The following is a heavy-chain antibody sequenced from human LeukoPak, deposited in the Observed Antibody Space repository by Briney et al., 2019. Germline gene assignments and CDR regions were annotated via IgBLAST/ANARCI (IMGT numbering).Heavy chain of an antibody. J-gene: IGHJ4*02. Sequence: PGGSLRLSCAASGFTFSSYGMHWVRQAPGKGLEWVAVIPYDGSNKYYADSVKGRFTISRDNSKNTLYLQMNSLRAEETAVYYCAKERPGIAAAGNFGAGDYWGQGTLVTVSS. CDR2: IPYDGSNK. D-gene: IGHD6-13*01. CDR3: AKERPGIAAAGNFGAGDY. V-gene: IGHV3-30*18. CDR1: GFTFSSYG.